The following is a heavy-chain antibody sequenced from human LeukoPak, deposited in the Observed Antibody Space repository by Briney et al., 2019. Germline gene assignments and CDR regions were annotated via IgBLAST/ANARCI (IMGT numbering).Heavy chain of an antibody. CDR1: GYTFTSYA. J-gene: IGHJ3*02. CDR2: INPDSDGT. V-gene: IGHV1-2*02. Sequence: ASVKVSCKASGYTFTSYAMNWVRQAPGQGLEWRGWINPDSDGTNYAQNFQGRVTMTRDTSISTAYMELSRLRSDDTAIYYCARESALDHDAFDIWGQGTMVTVSS. CDR3: ARESALDHDAFDI.